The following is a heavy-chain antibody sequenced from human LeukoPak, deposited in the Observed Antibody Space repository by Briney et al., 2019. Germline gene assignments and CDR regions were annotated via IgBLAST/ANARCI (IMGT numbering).Heavy chain of an antibody. Sequence: SETLSLTCTVSGGSISSSSYYWGWIRQPPGNGLEWIGSIYFSGGTYYNASLKSRVTISVDTSKNQFSLKLSSVTAADTAVYYCARQTGSGLFSLPGGQGTLVTVSS. CDR3: ARQTGSGLFSLP. J-gene: IGHJ4*02. CDR2: IYFSGGT. D-gene: IGHD3-10*01. CDR1: GGSISSSSYY. V-gene: IGHV4-39*01.